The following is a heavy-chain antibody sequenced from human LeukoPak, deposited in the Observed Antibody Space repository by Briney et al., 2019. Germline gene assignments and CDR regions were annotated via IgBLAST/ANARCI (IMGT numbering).Heavy chain of an antibody. Sequence: SQTLSLTCAISGDSVSSNRAGWNWIRQSPSRGLEWLGRTYYRSKWHNEYAVSVKSRITINPDTSKNQFSLQLNSVTPEDTAVYYFARGEWISGFDPWGQGTLVTVSS. V-gene: IGHV6-1*01. CDR2: TYYRSKWHN. J-gene: IGHJ5*02. D-gene: IGHD3-3*01. CDR1: GDSVSSNRAG. CDR3: ARGEWISGFDP.